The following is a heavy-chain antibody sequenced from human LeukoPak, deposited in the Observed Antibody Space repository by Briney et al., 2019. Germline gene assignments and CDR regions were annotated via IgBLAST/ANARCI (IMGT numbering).Heavy chain of an antibody. J-gene: IGHJ4*02. CDR3: AAAIRGTWYFFDY. V-gene: IGHV3-23*01. D-gene: IGHD5-18*01. Sequence: PGGSLRLSCAASGFTFSTYAMNWVRQAPGKGLEWVSAIGGGGGSTYYADSVGGRFTTSRDNSKNTLYLQMNSLRAEDTAVYYCAAAIRGTWYFFDYWGQGTLVTVSS. CDR2: IGGGGGST. CDR1: GFTFSTYA.